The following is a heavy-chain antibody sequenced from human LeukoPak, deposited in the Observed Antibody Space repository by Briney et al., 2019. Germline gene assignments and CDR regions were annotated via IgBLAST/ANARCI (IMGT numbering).Heavy chain of an antibody. CDR2: INSDGSST. D-gene: IGHD3-9*01. V-gene: IGHV3-74*01. J-gene: IGHJ6*03. CDR1: GFTFSSYW. CDR3: ARDPVLRYFDWLLSYYYYYMDV. Sequence: GGSLRLSCAASGFTFSSYWMHWVRQAPGKGLVWVSRINSDGSSTSYADSVKGRFTISRDNAKNTLYLQMNSLRAEDTAVYYCARDPVLRYFDWLLSYYYYYMDVWGKGTTVTVSS.